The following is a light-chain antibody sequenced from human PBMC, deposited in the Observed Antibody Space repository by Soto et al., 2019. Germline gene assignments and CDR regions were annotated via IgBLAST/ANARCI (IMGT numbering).Light chain of an antibody. Sequence: ETVMTQSPATLSVSPGETATLSCRASQNINSNLAWYQQKPGQAPRLLIYGASTRATGIPDRFSGGGSGTEFTLPISSLQSEDFAVYSCQQYNNWPRGTFGQGTKLEIK. CDR2: GAS. CDR1: QNINSN. J-gene: IGKJ2*02. V-gene: IGKV3-15*01. CDR3: QQYNNWPRGT.